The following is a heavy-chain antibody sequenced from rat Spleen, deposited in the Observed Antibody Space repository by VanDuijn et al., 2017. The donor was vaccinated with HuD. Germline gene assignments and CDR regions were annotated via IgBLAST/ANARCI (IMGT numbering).Heavy chain of an antibody. J-gene: IGHJ3*01. D-gene: IGHD4-3*01. Sequence: EVQVLESGGGLVQPGNSLKLSCATSGFTFSTAWMYWYRQFPEKRLEWVARIKAKSNNYATDYTESVKGRFTISRDDSKSSIYLQMNNLKEEDTAIYYCVSGYGFAYWGQGTLVTVSS. V-gene: IGHV6-6*01. CDR2: IKAKSNNYAT. CDR1: GFTFSTAW. CDR3: VSGYGFAY.